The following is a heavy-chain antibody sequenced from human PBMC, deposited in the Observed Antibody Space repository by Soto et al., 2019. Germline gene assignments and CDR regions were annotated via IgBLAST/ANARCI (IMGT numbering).Heavy chain of an antibody. Sequence: GGSLRLSCVASGFTFSSYGMHWVRQAPGKGLEWVAVISYDGSNKYYADSVKGRFTISRDNSKNTLYLQMNSLRAEDTAVYYCAKDQPGAGPSDYWGQGTLVTISS. CDR1: GFTFSSYG. J-gene: IGHJ4*02. CDR3: AKDQPGAGPSDY. CDR2: ISYDGSNK. D-gene: IGHD6-19*01. V-gene: IGHV3-30*18.